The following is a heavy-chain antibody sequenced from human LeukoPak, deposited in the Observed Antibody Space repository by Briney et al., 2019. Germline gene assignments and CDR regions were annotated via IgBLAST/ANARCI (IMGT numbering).Heavy chain of an antibody. V-gene: IGHV4-30-4*07. CDR2: IFSSGST. D-gene: IGHD5-12*01. Sequence: SQTLSLTCAVSGGSIRSSGYSWSWIRQPAGKGLEWIGYIFSSGSTYYNPSLKSQITISIDTSKSQFSLNLSSVTAADTAVFFCARDRGYGGYDPTFDYWGHGTLVIVSS. J-gene: IGHJ4*01. CDR3: ARDRGYGGYDPTFDY. CDR1: GGSIRSSGYS.